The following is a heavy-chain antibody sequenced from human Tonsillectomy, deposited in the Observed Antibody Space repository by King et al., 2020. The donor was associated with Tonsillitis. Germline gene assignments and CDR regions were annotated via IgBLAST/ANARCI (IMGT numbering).Heavy chain of an antibody. CDR3: ARGNYDHVRNYYCGMDV. D-gene: IGHD5-12*01. V-gene: IGHV3-74*01. CDR2: INTDGSTT. Sequence: VQLVESGGGLVQPGGSLRLSCAASGFTFSSYWMHWVRQDPGKGLEWVSCINTDGSTTSYADSVKGRFTISRDSAKNTLFLQMNSLRAEDTAVYYCARGNYDHVRNYYCGMDVWGQGTTVTVSS. J-gene: IGHJ6*02. CDR1: GFTFSSYW.